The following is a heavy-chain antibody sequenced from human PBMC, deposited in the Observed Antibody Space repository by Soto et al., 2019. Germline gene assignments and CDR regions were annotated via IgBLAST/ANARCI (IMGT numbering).Heavy chain of an antibody. D-gene: IGHD6-6*01. CDR1: GFTFSSYS. Sequence: EVQLVESGGGLVQPGGSLRLSCAASGFTFSSYSMNWVRQAPGKGLEWVSSISSSSSYIYYADSVKGRFTISRDNAKNSLYLQMNSLRAEDTAVYYCARAQEYSSSSGDYWGQGTLVTVSS. V-gene: IGHV3-21*01. CDR2: ISSSSSYI. J-gene: IGHJ4*02. CDR3: ARAQEYSSSSGDY.